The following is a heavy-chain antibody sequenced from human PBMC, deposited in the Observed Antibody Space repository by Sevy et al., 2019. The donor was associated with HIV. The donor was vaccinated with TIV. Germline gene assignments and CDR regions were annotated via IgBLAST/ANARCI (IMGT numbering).Heavy chain of an antibody. V-gene: IGHV3-53*01. CDR1: GFTVSSNY. CDR2: IYSGGST. CDR3: ARVPSGWNEIHGMDV. J-gene: IGHJ6*02. Sequence: GGSLRLSCAASGFTVSSNYMSWVRQAPGKGLEWVSVIYSGGSTYYADSVKGRFTISRDNSKNTLYLQMNSLRAEDTAVYYCARVPSGWNEIHGMDVWGQGTTVTVSS. D-gene: IGHD6-19*01.